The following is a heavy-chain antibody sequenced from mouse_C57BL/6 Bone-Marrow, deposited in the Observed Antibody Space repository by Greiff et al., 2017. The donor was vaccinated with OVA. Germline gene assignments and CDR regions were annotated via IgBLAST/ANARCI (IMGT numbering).Heavy chain of an antibody. J-gene: IGHJ3*01. CDR3: TREKIFGYDYEGFAY. D-gene: IGHD2-4*01. CDR1: GFTFSSYA. V-gene: IGHV5-9-1*02. CDR2: ISSGGDYI. Sequence: EVMLVESGEGLVKPGGSLKLSCAASGFTFSSYAMSWVRQTPEKRLEWVAYISSGGDYIYYADTVKGRFTISRDNARNTLYLQMSSLKSEDTAMYYCTREKIFGYDYEGFAYWGQGTLVTVSA.